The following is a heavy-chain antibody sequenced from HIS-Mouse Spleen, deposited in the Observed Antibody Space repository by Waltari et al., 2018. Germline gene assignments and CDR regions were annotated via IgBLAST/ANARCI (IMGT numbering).Heavy chain of an antibody. D-gene: IGHD6-19*01. CDR2: IYSGGST. Sequence: EVQLVETGGGLIQPGGSLRLSCAASGFTVSSNYMSWFRQAPGKGLEWVSVIYSGGSTYYADSVKGRFTISRDNSKNTLYLQMNSLRAEDTAVYYCARDDPYSSGWYDFDYWGQGTLVTVSS. CDR1: GFTVSSNY. CDR3: ARDDPYSSGWYDFDY. J-gene: IGHJ4*02. V-gene: IGHV3-53*02.